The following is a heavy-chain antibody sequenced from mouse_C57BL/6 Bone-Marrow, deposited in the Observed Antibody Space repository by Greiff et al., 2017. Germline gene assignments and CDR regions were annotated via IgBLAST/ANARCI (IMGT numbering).Heavy chain of an antibody. CDR1: GYSITSGYY. V-gene: IGHV3-6*01. Sequence: ESGPGLVKPSQSLSLTCSVTGYSITSGYYWNWIRQFPGNKLEWMGYISYDGSNNYNPSLKNRISITRDTSKNQFFLKLNSVTTEYTATYYCAIEDLYYDYDWGYYAMDYWGQGTSVTVSS. J-gene: IGHJ4*01. D-gene: IGHD2-4*01. CDR3: AIEDLYYDYDWGYYAMDY. CDR2: ISYDGSN.